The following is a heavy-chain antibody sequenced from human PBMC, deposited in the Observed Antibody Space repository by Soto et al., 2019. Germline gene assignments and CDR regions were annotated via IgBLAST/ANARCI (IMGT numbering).Heavy chain of an antibody. Sequence: QVPPQESGPGLVKPSETLSLTRTVSGCSISSYYWSWIRPAPGKGLEGVGYIYYSGSTNYNPSLKSRVTISVDTSKNQFSLKLSSVIAADTAVYYCARFVMTTVTTRGGWYFDLWGRGTLVTVSS. D-gene: IGHD4-17*01. CDR3: ARFVMTTVTTRGGWYFDL. CDR1: GCSISSYY. CDR2: IYYSGST. V-gene: IGHV4-59*01. J-gene: IGHJ2*01.